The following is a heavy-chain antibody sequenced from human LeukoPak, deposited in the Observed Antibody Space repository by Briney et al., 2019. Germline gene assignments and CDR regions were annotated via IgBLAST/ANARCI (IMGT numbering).Heavy chain of an antibody. CDR3: AREDTAMVPDY. J-gene: IGHJ4*02. V-gene: IGHV4-39*02. CDR2: IYYSGST. D-gene: IGHD5-18*01. Sequence: PSETLSLTCTVSGGSISSSSYYWGWIRQPPGKGLEWMGSIYYSGSTYYSPSLRSRVTISVDTSKNQFSLKVSSVTAADTAVYYCAREDTAMVPDYWGQGTLVTVSS. CDR1: GGSISSSSYY.